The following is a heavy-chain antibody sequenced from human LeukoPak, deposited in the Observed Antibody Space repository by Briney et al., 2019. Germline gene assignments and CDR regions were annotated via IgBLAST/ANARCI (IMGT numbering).Heavy chain of an antibody. V-gene: IGHV3-11*04. CDR2: ISSSGSTI. J-gene: IGHJ5*02. CDR3: ASESYSSSWPRGGNWFDP. CDR1: GFTFSDYY. Sequence: GGSLRLSCAASGFTFSDYYMSWIRQAPGKGLEWVSYISSSGSTIYYADSVKGRFTISRDNAKNSLYLQTNSLRAEDTAVYYCASESYSSSWPRGGNWFDPWGQGTLVTVSS. D-gene: IGHD6-13*01.